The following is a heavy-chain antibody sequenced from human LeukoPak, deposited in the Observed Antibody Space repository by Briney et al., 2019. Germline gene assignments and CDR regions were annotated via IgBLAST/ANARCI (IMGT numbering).Heavy chain of an antibody. CDR2: IYHSGST. CDR1: GGSISSGGYY. CDR3: ARSSDYGDCIDY. Sequence: PSQILSLTCTVSGGSISSGGYYWSWIRQPPGKGLEWIGYIYHSGSTYYNPSLKSRVTISVDWSKNQFSLKLSSVTAADTAVYYCARSSDYGDCIDYWGQGTLVTVSS. V-gene: IGHV4-30-2*01. J-gene: IGHJ4*02. D-gene: IGHD4-17*01.